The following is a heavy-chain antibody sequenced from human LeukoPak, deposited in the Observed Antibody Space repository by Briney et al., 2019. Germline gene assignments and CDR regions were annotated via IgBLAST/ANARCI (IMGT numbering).Heavy chain of an antibody. CDR2: IYYSGST. V-gene: IGHV4-59*01. D-gene: IGHD6-19*01. J-gene: IGHJ6*03. CDR1: GGSISSYY. Sequence: SETLSLTCTVSGGSISSYYWSWIRQPPGKGLEWIGYIYYSGSTNYNPSLKSRATISVDTSKNQFSLKLSSVTAADTAVYYCARGYSSGWSGYYYYYVDVWGKGTTVTISS. CDR3: ARGYSSGWSGYYYYYVDV.